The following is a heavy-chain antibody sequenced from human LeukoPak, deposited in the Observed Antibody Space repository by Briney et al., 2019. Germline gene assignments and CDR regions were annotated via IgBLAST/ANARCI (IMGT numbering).Heavy chain of an antibody. D-gene: IGHD2-15*01. V-gene: IGHV4-34*01. J-gene: IGHJ5*02. CDR3: ARGGGVVVAATPPLDP. Sequence: PSETLSLTCAVYGGSFSGYYWSWIRQPPGKGLEWIGEINHSGSTNYNPSLKSRVTISVDTSKNQFSLKLSSVTAADTAVYYCARGGGVVVAATPPLDPWGQGTLVTVSS. CDR2: INHSGST. CDR1: GGSFSGYY.